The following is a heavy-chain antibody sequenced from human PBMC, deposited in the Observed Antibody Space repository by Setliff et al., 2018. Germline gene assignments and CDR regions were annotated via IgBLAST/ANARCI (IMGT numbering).Heavy chain of an antibody. CDR1: VYSISRDCH. V-gene: IGHV4-38-2*01. Sequence: PSETLSLTCAVSVYSISRDCHWGWIRQPPGKGLEWIGSIYYSGSTYYNPSLKSRVTISVDTSKNQFSLKLSSVTAADTAVYYCARTLYDYDILTGPGYYFDYWGQGTLVTVSS. CDR3: ARTLYDYDILTGPGYYFDY. CDR2: IYYSGST. J-gene: IGHJ4*02. D-gene: IGHD3-9*01.